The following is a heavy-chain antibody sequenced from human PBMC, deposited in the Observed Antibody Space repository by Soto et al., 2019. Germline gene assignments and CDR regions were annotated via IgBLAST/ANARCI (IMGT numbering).Heavy chain of an antibody. CDR2: ISAYNGNT. CDR1: GYTFTSYG. Sequence: ASVKVSCKASGYTFTSYGISWVRQAPGQGLEWMGWISAYNGNTNYAQKLQGRVTMTTDTSTSTAYMELRSLRSDDTAVYYCARDLVVYCSGGSCPGDWFDPSGQGPLLTGST. V-gene: IGHV1-18*01. CDR3: ARDLVVYCSGGSCPGDWFDP. D-gene: IGHD2-15*01. J-gene: IGHJ5*02.